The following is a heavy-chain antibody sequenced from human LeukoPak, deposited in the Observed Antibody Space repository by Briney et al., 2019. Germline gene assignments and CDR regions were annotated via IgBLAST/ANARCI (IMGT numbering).Heavy chain of an antibody. CDR2: ISSSSTYK. Sequence: GGSLRLSCAASGFTFSSYRMNWVRQAPGKGLEWVSSISSSSTYKYYADSVKGRFTISRDNSKNTLYLQMNSLRAEDTAVYYCARDHFLYCSGGSCYRYYYYYGMDVWGQGTTVTVSS. V-gene: IGHV3-21*01. CDR3: ARDHFLYCSGGSCYRYYYYYGMDV. CDR1: GFTFSSYR. J-gene: IGHJ6*02. D-gene: IGHD2-15*01.